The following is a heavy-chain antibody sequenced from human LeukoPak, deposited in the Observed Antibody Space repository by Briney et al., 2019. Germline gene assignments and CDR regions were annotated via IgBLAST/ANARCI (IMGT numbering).Heavy chain of an antibody. CDR3: ARDGWVPAPSGMDV. D-gene: IGHD2-2*01. CDR1: GYTFTSYG. CDR2: ISAYNGNT. Sequence: EASVKDSCKASGYTFTSYGISWVRQAPGQGLEWMGWISAYNGNTNYAQKLQGRVTMTTDTSTSTAYMELRSLRSDDTAVYYCARDGWVPAPSGMDVWGKGTTVTVSS. J-gene: IGHJ6*03. V-gene: IGHV1-18*01.